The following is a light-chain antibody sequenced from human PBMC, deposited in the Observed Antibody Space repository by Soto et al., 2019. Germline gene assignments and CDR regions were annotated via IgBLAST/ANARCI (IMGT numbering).Light chain of an antibody. CDR2: GAS. V-gene: IGKV3-20*01. Sequence: EIVLTQSPGTLSLSPGERATLSCRASQSVSSSYLAWYQQKPGQAPRLLIYGASSRATGIPDRVSGSGSGTDFTLTISRLEPEDFAVSYCQQYGSSPYTFGQGTKLEIK. J-gene: IGKJ2*01. CDR3: QQYGSSPYT. CDR1: QSVSSSY.